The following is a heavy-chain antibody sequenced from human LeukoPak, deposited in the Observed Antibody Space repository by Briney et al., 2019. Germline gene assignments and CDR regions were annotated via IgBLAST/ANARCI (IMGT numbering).Heavy chain of an antibody. V-gene: IGHV1-18*04. D-gene: IGHD3-10*01. CDR1: GYTFTSYG. CDR2: ISAHNGNT. J-gene: IGHJ6*04. CDR3: ARDHTMVRGVNHGMDV. Sequence: ASVKVSCKASGYTFTSYGISWVRQAPGQGLEWMGWISAHNGNTNYAQKLQGRVTMTTDTSTSTAYMELRSLRSDDTAVYYCARDHTMVRGVNHGMDVWGKGTTVTVSS.